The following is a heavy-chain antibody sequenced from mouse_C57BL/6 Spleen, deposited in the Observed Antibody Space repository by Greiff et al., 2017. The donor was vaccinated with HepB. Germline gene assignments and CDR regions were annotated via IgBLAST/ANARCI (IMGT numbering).Heavy chain of an antibody. D-gene: IGHD3-2*02. Sequence: QVQLQQPGAELVKPGASVKLSCKASGYTFTSYWMHWVKQRPGQGLEWIGMIHPNSGSTNYNEKFKSKATLTVDKSSITAYMQLSSLTSEDSAVYYCARSSSGGYAMDYWGQGTSVTVSS. CDR2: IHPNSGST. CDR1: GYTFTSYW. CDR3: ARSSSGGYAMDY. J-gene: IGHJ4*01. V-gene: IGHV1-64*01.